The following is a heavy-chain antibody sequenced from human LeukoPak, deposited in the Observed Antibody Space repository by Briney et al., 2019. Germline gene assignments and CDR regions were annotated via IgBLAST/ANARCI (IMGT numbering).Heavy chain of an antibody. CDR1: GGSFSGYY. CDR2: INHSGST. Sequence: PSETLSLTCAVYGGSFSGYYWSWIRQPPGKGLEWIGEINHSGSTNYNPSLKSRVTISVDTSKDQFSLKLSSVTAADTAVYYCARGSGYYGSGSLNWFDPWGQGTLVTASS. CDR3: ARGSGYYGSGSLNWFDP. D-gene: IGHD3-10*01. J-gene: IGHJ5*02. V-gene: IGHV4-34*01.